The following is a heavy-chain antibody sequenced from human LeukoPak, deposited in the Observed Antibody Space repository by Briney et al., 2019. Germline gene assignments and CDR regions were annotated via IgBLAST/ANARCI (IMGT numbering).Heavy chain of an antibody. CDR2: ISSSGSTI. CDR1: GFRFSDYY. J-gene: IGHJ4*02. V-gene: IGHV3-11*04. CDR3: ARAGDYNDYFNY. D-gene: IGHD4-17*01. Sequence: GGSLRLSCAASGFRFSDYYMSWIRQAPGKGLEWVSYISSSGSTIYYADSVKGRFTISRGNAKNSLYLQMNSLRAEDTAVYYCARAGDYNDYFNYWGQGTLVTVSS.